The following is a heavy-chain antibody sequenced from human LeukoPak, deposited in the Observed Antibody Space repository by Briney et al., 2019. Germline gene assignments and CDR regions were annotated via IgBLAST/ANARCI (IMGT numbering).Heavy chain of an antibody. J-gene: IGHJ4*02. CDR3: AREGGFYRPLDY. CDR1: GGTLSRNY. D-gene: IGHD3-3*01. Sequence: SETLSLTCTVSGGTLSRNYWSWIRQPPGKGLEWIAYIDYSESTNCNPSLKSRLTISVDASKNQFSLKLGSVTAADTAVYYCAREGGFYRPLDYSGQGTLVTVSS. CDR2: IDYSEST. V-gene: IGHV4-59*13.